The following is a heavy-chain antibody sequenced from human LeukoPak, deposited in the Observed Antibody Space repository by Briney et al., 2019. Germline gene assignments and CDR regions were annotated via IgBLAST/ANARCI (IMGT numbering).Heavy chain of an antibody. CDR3: AKDSTMDY. CDR1: GFTFSSYD. Sequence: GGSLRLSCAASGFTFSSYDMHWVRQAPGKGLEWVSGISWNSGSIGYADSVKGRFTISRDNAKNSLYLQMNSLRAEDTALYYCAKDSTMDYWGQGTLVTVSS. J-gene: IGHJ4*02. D-gene: IGHD3-3*01. V-gene: IGHV3-9*01. CDR2: ISWNSGSI.